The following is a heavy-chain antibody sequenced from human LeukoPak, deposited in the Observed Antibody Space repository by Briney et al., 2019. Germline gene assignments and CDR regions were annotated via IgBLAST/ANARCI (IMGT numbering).Heavy chain of an antibody. CDR1: GGSISSTNW. Sequence: SETLSLTCGVSGGSISSTNWWSWVRQPPGQGLEWIGEISLSGFTNYNPSLKSRVTMSLDKSKNHLSLNLTSVTAADTAVYYCARDLGPSRGFDYWGRGTLVTVSS. D-gene: IGHD3-10*01. V-gene: IGHV4-4*02. J-gene: IGHJ4*02. CDR3: ARDLGPSRGFDY. CDR2: ISLSGFT.